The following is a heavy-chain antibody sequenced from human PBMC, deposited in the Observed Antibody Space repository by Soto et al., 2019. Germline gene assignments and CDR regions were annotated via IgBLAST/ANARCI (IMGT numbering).Heavy chain of an antibody. Sequence: ASVKVSCKVSGYTLTELSMHWVRQAPGKGLEWMGGFDPEDGETIYAQKFQGRVTVTEDTSTDTAYMELSSLRSDDTAVYYCARWGTPVDYWGQGTLVTVSS. D-gene: IGHD3-16*01. CDR2: FDPEDGET. CDR1: GYTLTELS. V-gene: IGHV1-24*01. J-gene: IGHJ4*02. CDR3: ARWGTPVDY.